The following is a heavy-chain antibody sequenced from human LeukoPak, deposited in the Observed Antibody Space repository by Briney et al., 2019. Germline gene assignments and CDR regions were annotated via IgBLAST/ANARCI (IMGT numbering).Heavy chain of an antibody. V-gene: IGHV4-59*01. CDR2: IYYSGST. D-gene: IGHD3-10*01. CDR1: GGSISSYY. J-gene: IGHJ3*02. CDR3: ASASGLWFGESPYAFDI. Sequence: KASETLSLTSTVSGGSISSYYWSWIRQPPGKGLEWIGYIYYSGSTNYNPSLKSRVTISVDTSKNQFSLKLSSVTAADTAVYYCASASGLWFGESPYAFDIWGQGTMVTVSS.